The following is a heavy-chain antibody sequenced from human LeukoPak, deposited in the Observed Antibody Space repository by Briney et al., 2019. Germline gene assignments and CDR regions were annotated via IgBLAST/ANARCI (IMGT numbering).Heavy chain of an antibody. J-gene: IGHJ4*02. V-gene: IGHV3-33*01. D-gene: IGHD6-19*01. CDR1: GFTFSSYG. CDR2: IWYDGSNK. Sequence: PGRSLRLSCAASGFTFSSYGMNWVRQAPGKGLEWVAVIWYDGSNKYYADSVKGRFTISRDNSKNTLYLQMNSLRAEDTAVYYCARDGAVADTGALDYWGQGTLVTVSS. CDR3: ARDGAVADTGALDY.